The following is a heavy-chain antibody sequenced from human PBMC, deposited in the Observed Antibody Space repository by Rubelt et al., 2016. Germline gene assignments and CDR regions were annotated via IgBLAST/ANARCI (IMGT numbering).Heavy chain of an antibody. Sequence: QVQLQESGPGLVKPSETLSLTCTVSGVSVSSPNYYWSWVRQPPGKGLQWIGYVYYSGSTNSNPSLKSRVTISVDTSKNQFSRKLGSVTAADTAVYYCARWDVDYLDYWGQGTLVTVSS. D-gene: IGHD1-26*01. V-gene: IGHV4-61*01. CDR2: VYYSGST. CDR3: ARWDVDYLDY. CDR1: GVSVSSPNYY. J-gene: IGHJ4*01.